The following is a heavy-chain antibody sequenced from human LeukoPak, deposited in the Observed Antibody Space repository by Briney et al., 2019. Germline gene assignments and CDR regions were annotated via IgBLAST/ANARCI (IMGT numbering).Heavy chain of an antibody. J-gene: IGHJ2*01. CDR3: ARAAYSSTWYSRYFDL. CDR1: GFTFNNYW. CDR2: IKQDGSEK. D-gene: IGHD6-13*01. Sequence: GGSLRLSCAASGFTFNNYWMSWVRQAPGKGLEWVANIKQDGSEKYYVDSVKGRFTISRDNAKNSLYLQMNSLRAGDTAVYYCARAAYSSTWYSRYFDLWGRGTLVTVSS. V-gene: IGHV3-7*01.